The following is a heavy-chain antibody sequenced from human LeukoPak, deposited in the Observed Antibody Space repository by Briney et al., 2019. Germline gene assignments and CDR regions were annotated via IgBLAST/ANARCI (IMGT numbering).Heavy chain of an antibody. CDR1: GFTFSSYA. J-gene: IGHJ4*02. Sequence: QPGGSLRLSCAASGFTFSSYAMSWVRQAPGKGLEWVSAISGSGGSTYYADSEKGRFTISRDNSKNTLYLQMSSLRAEDTAVYYCAKDLIESRRTYYYDSRPMGYFDYWGQGTLVTVSS. CDR3: AKDLIESRRTYYYDSRPMGYFDY. D-gene: IGHD3-22*01. V-gene: IGHV3-23*01. CDR2: ISGSGGST.